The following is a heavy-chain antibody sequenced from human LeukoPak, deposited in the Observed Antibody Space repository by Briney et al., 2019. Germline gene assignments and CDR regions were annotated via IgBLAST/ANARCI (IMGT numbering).Heavy chain of an antibody. V-gene: IGHV4-38-2*01. J-gene: IGHJ4*02. CDR2: IYHSGST. Sequence: PSETLSLTCAVSGYSISSGYCWGWIRQPPGKGLEWIGSIYHSGSTYYNPSLKSRVTISVDTSKNQFSLKLSSVTAADTAVYYCARVPLNCGGDCSPFDYWGQGTLVTVSS. D-gene: IGHD2-21*02. CDR1: GYSISSGYC. CDR3: ARVPLNCGGDCSPFDY.